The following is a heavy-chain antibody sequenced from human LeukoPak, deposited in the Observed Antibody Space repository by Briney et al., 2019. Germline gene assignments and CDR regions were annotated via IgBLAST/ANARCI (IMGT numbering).Heavy chain of an antibody. D-gene: IGHD1-26*01. CDR1: DGSISSYY. V-gene: IGHV4-59*01. J-gene: IGHJ4*02. Sequence: SETLSLTCTVSDGSISSYYWSWIRQPPGKGLEWIGYIYYSGSTKYNPSLKSRVTISVDTSKNQFSLKLSSVTAADTAVYYCARYTTTDRFDYWGQGTLVTVSS. CDR2: IYYSGST. CDR3: ARYTTTDRFDY.